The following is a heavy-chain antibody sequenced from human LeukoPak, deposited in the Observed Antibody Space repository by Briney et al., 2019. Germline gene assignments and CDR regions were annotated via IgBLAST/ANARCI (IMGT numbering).Heavy chain of an antibody. J-gene: IGHJ4*02. D-gene: IGHD3-9*01. CDR2: IYYSGST. Sequence: SETLSLTCTVSGGSISSYYWSWIRQPPGKGLEWVGYIYYSGSTNYNPSLKSRVTISVDTSKNQFSLKLSSVTAADTAVYYCASGPYYDILTGYYPGYWGQGTLVTVSS. CDR1: GGSISSYY. V-gene: IGHV4-59*01. CDR3: ASGPYYDILTGYYPGY.